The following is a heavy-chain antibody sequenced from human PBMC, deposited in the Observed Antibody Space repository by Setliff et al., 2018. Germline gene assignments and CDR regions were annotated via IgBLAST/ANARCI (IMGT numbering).Heavy chain of an antibody. CDR3: ASTIAAAGTAADY. D-gene: IGHD6-13*01. V-gene: IGHV4-39*01. CDR1: GDSISSSSYY. Sequence: PSETLSLTCTVSGDSISSSSYYWGWIRQPPGKGLEWIGSIYHSGSTYYNPSLKSRVTISVDTSKNQFSLKLSSVTAADTAVYYCASTIAAAGTAADYWGQGTLVTVSS. CDR2: IYHSGST. J-gene: IGHJ4*02.